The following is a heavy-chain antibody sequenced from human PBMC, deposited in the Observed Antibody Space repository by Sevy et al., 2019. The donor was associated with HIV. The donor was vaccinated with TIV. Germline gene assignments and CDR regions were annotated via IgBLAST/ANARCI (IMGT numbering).Heavy chain of an antibody. D-gene: IGHD6-13*01. CDR2: IYQSGST. CDR1: GGSVSSGSYY. CDR3: ARAYSSIWTGYYFDY. Sequence: SETLSLTCTVSGGSVSSGSYYWSWIRQPPGKGLEWIGYIYQSGSTKYNPSLKSRVTLSVDTSKNQFSLKLSSVTAADTAVYYCARAYSSIWTGYYFDYWGQGTLVTVSS. J-gene: IGHJ4*02. V-gene: IGHV4-61*01.